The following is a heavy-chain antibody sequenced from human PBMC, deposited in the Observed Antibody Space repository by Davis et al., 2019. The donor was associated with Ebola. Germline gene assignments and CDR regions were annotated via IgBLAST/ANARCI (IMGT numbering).Heavy chain of an antibody. CDR1: GGSFSGYY. V-gene: IGHV4-34*01. J-gene: IGHJ4*02. CDR3: ARDSVRVGYRKPLGYFDY. D-gene: IGHD1-14*01. CDR2: INHSGST. Sequence: PSETLSLTCAVYGGSFSGYYWSWIRQPPGKGLEWIGEINHSGSTNSNPSLKSRVTISVDKSKNQFSLKLSSVTAADTAVYYCARDSVRVGYRKPLGYFDYWGQGTLVTVSS.